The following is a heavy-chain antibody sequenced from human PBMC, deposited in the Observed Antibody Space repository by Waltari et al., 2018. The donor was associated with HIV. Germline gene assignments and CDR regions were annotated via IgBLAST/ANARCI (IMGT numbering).Heavy chain of an antibody. D-gene: IGHD5-12*01. CDR1: GGSISSSSYY. V-gene: IGHV4-39*01. Sequence: QLQLQESGPGLVKPSETLSLTCTVSGGSISSSSYYWGWIRQPPGKGLEWIGSIYYSGSTHYNPSLKRRVTISVDTSKNQFSLKLSSVTAADTAVYFCATSGHGGPYYYYGLDVWGQGTTVTVSS. CDR3: ATSGHGGPYYYYGLDV. CDR2: IYYSGST. J-gene: IGHJ6*02.